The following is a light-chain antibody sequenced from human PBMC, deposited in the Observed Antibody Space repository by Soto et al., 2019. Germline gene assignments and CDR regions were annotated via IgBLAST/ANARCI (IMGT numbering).Light chain of an antibody. V-gene: IGKV1-13*02. Sequence: IQMTQTPSSLSASVGDRVTITCRASQAIRNDLAWYQQKPGRAPKLLIYDSSSLESGVPSRFSGSGSGTEFSLTISSLQLDDFATYYCQQYDSFSSTFGQGTRLEI. CDR1: QAIRND. CDR2: DSS. J-gene: IGKJ5*01. CDR3: QQYDSFSST.